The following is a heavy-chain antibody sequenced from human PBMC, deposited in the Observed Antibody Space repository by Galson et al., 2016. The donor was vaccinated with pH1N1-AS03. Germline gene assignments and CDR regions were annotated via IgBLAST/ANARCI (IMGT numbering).Heavy chain of an antibody. CDR2: ITSGGNT. CDR3: ARGGRGYDEPDDL. Sequence: SLRLSCAASGFTFSTYAMSWVRQAPGKGLQWVSSITSGGNTYYADSVKGRFTISRDNARKSLYLQMDSLRADDTAVYYCARGGRGYDEPDDLWGQGTRVAVSS. V-gene: IGHV3-21*01. D-gene: IGHD5-12*01. J-gene: IGHJ5*02. CDR1: GFTFSTYA.